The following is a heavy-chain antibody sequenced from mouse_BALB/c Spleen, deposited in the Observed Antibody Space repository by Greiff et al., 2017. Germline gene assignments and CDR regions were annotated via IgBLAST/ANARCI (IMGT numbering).Heavy chain of an antibody. CDR1: GDSITSGY. CDR3: ARWGYGSLYFDY. CDR2: ISYSGST. V-gene: IGHV3-8*02. Sequence: EVQVVESGPSLVKPSQTLSLTCSVTGDSITSGYWNWIRKFPGNKLEYMGYISYSGSTYYNPSLKSRISITRDTSKNQYYLQLNSVTTEDTATYYCARWGYGSLYFDYWGQGTTLTVSS. J-gene: IGHJ2*01. D-gene: IGHD1-1*01.